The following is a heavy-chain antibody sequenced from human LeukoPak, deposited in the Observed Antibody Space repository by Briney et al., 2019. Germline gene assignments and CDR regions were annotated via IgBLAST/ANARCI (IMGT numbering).Heavy chain of an antibody. CDR2: IDTSGNT. CDR1: GGSISSYY. CDR3: ARGTGYCSSTSCYASYYYYYYMDV. J-gene: IGHJ6*03. Sequence: SETLSLTCTVSGGSISSYYWSWIRQPAGKGLEWIGRIDTSGNTNYKPSLKSRVTMSVDTSKNQFSLNLSSVTAADTAVYYCARGTGYCSSTSCYASYYYYYYMDVWGKGTTVTISS. D-gene: IGHD2-2*01. V-gene: IGHV4-4*07.